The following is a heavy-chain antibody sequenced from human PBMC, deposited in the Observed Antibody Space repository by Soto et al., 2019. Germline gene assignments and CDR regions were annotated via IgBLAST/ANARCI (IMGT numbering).Heavy chain of an antibody. Sequence: PGGSLRLCCAASGFTFDDYGMGWVRQAPGKGLEWVSGINWNGGSTGYADSVKGRFTISRDNAKNSLYLQMNSLRAEDTALYYCAREVDTAMATNTYYFDYWGQGTLVTVSS. CDR2: INWNGGST. CDR1: GFTFDDYG. D-gene: IGHD5-18*01. J-gene: IGHJ4*02. CDR3: AREVDTAMATNTYYFDY. V-gene: IGHV3-20*04.